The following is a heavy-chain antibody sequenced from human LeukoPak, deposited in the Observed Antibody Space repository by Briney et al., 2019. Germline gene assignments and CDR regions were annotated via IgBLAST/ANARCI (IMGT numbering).Heavy chain of an antibody. CDR3: ARHYYDSTEYNDY. CDR1: GYTFTGYY. J-gene: IGHJ4*02. V-gene: IGHV1-2*02. CDR2: INPNSGGT. D-gene: IGHD3-22*01. Sequence: ASVTVSCKASGYTFTGYYMHWVRQAPGQGLEWMGWINPNSGGTNYAQKFQGRVTMTRDTSISTAYMELSRLRSDDTAVYYCARHYYDSTEYNDYWGQGTLVAVSS.